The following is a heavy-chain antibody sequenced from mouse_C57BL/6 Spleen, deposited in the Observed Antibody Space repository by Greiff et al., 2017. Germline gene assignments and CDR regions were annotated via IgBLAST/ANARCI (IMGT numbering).Heavy chain of an antibody. CDR2: IIPINGGT. J-gene: IGHJ2*01. D-gene: IGHD4-1*01. CDR1: GYTFTDYN. V-gene: IGHV1-22*01. Sequence: VQLKESGPELVKPGASVKMSCKASGYTFTDYNMHWVKQSHGKSLEWIGNIIPINGGTSYNQKVKGKATLTVNKSSSTAYMELRSLTSEDSAVYYCSRELGPYYFDYWGQGTTLTVSS. CDR3: SRELGPYYFDY.